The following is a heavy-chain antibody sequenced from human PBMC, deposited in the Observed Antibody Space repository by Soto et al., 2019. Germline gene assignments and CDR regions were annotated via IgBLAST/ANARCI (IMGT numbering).Heavy chain of an antibody. D-gene: IGHD1-26*01. CDR1: GYTFTVYY. CDR2: INPKSGGT. Sequence: QVQLVQSGAEVKKPGASVNVSCKASGYTFTVYYMHWVRQAPGQGLEWMGWINPKSGGTMYPQKFQGRVTMTWDTAIRKAYMALTRVRSDDTAVDYCGRDLAKGGGRAGFDYWGQGTLVNVSS. J-gene: IGHJ4*02. CDR3: GRDLAKGGGRAGFDY. V-gene: IGHV1-2*02.